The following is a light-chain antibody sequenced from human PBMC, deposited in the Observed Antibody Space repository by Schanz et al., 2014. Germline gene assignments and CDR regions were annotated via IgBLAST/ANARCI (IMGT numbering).Light chain of an antibody. J-gene: IGKJ1*01. CDR3: QQYNSYSRT. CDR2: DAS. CDR1: QSISQW. Sequence: DIQLTQSPSTLSASVGDRVTITCRASQSISQWLAWYQQKPGIAPKPLIYDASNLESGVPSRFSGSGSGTEFTLTISSLQPDDFATYYCQQYNSYSRTFGQGTKVEIK. V-gene: IGKV1-5*01.